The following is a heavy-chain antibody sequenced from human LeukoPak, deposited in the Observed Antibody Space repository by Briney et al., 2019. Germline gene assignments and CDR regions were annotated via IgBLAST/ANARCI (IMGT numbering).Heavy chain of an antibody. CDR2: INHSGSH. Sequence: SETLSLTCAVSGGSFSDDYWNWIRQPPGKGLEWLGEINHSGSHEFNPSLKSRLTMSVDTSKNEFSLKLSSVTAADTAVYYCARGIVVVPAAFLDAFDIWGQGTMVTVSS. V-gene: IGHV4-34*01. D-gene: IGHD2-2*01. J-gene: IGHJ3*02. CDR1: GGSFSDDY. CDR3: ARGIVVVPAAFLDAFDI.